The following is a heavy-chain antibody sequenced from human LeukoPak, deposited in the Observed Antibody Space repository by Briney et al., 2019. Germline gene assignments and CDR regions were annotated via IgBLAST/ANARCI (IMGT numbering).Heavy chain of an antibody. D-gene: IGHD3-9*01. CDR3: ARDFDTLTGYYWKSFDY. Sequence: GGSLRLSCAASGFTFSTYGMHWVRQAPGKGLEWTAVISYDGINKDYADSVKDRFTVSRDNSKNTLYLQMYSLRAEDTAVYFCARDFDTLTGYYWKSFDYWGQGTLVTVSS. CDR1: GFTFSTYG. V-gene: IGHV3-30*03. J-gene: IGHJ4*02. CDR2: ISYDGINK.